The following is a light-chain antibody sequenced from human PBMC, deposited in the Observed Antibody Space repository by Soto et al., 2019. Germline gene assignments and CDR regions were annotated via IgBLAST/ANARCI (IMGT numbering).Light chain of an antibody. CDR1: KTDIGVYDF. CDR2: EVV. Sequence: QSVLTQPPSASGSPGQSVTISCTGTKTDIGVYDFVSWYQHHPGKAPILIIYEVVQRPSGVPDRFSGSKSGNTASLTVSGVQAAEEADYFCKSYAGSNTYVFGSGTKLTVL. CDR3: KSYAGSNTYV. J-gene: IGLJ1*01. V-gene: IGLV2-8*01.